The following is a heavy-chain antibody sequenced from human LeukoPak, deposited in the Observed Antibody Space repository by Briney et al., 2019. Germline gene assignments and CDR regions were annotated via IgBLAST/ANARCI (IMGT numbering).Heavy chain of an antibody. CDR1: GGSFSSYV. Sequence: SVKVSCKASGGSFSSYVINWVRQAPGQGREWMGGIIPIFGTPDYAQRFQGKVTNTTDEYTSTAYMELSSRTSEDTAVYYCGRAYDNIRYYFDSWGQGTLVTVSS. V-gene: IGHV1-69*05. J-gene: IGHJ4*02. CDR2: IIPIFGTP. CDR3: GRAYDNIRYYFDS. D-gene: IGHD3-22*01.